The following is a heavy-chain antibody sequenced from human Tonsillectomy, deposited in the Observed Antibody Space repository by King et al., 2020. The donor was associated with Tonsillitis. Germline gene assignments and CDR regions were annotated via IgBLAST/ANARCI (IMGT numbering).Heavy chain of an antibody. CDR2: IYYSGST. J-gene: IGHJ4*02. Sequence: LQLQESGPGLVKPSETLSLTCTVSGGSVSRAGYYWSWIRQPPGKGLEWIGYIYYSGSTNYNPSLKSRVTISVDTSKNQFSLKLSSVTAADTAVYYCARDLYSSGWYYFDYWGQGTLVTVSS. D-gene: IGHD6-19*01. V-gene: IGHV4-61*08. CDR3: ARDLYSSGWYYFDY. CDR1: GGSVSRAGYY.